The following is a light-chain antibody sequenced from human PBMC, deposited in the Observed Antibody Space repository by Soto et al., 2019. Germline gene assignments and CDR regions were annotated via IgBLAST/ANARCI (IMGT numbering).Light chain of an antibody. CDR2: DVS. CDR3: QQRSNWPLT. CDR1: QSVTSF. J-gene: IGKJ4*01. V-gene: IGKV3-11*01. Sequence: IVFTQSPGTLALPPRKRATLSCKASQSVTSFLAWYQQKPGQEPRLLIYDVSIRATGIPARVSGSGSGTDFTLTSSSLEPEDFAVYYCQQRSNWPLTFGGGTKVDIK.